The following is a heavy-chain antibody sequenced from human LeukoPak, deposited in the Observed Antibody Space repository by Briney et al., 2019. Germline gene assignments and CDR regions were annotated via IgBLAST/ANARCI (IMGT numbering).Heavy chain of an antibody. V-gene: IGHV4-34*01. Sequence: SETLSLTCAVYGGSFSGYYWSWIRQPPGKGLEWIGEINHSGSTNYNPSLKSRVTISVDTSKNQFSLKLSSVTAADTAVYYCARSSHSPHYYDSSGYYSPRHYFDYWGQGTLVTVSS. CDR3: ARSSHSPHYYDSSGYYSPRHYFDY. J-gene: IGHJ4*02. D-gene: IGHD3-22*01. CDR2: INHSGST. CDR1: GGSFSGYY.